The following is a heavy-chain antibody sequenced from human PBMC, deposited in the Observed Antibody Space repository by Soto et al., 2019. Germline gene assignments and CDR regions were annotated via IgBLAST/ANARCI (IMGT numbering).Heavy chain of an antibody. J-gene: IGHJ4*02. CDR2: INWDSGDI. CDR3: AKDTAPGFYDANGHLDY. CDR1: GISFDDYA. D-gene: IGHD2-8*01. Sequence: GGSLRLSCVVSGISFDDYAMHWVRQVPGKGLEWVSGINWDSGDIGYADSVKGRFTISRDNAKNSLYLQMNSLKTEDTALYYCAKDTAPGFYDANGHLDYWGQGTPVTVSS. V-gene: IGHV3-9*01.